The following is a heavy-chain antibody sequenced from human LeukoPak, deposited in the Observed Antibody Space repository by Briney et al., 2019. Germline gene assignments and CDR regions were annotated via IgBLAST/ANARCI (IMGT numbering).Heavy chain of an antibody. V-gene: IGHV3-23*01. J-gene: IGHJ4*02. D-gene: IGHD2-15*01. Sequence: GGSLRLSCAASGFTFSSYAMSWVRQAPGKGLEWVSAISGSGGSTYYADSVKGRFTISRDNSKNTLYLQMNSLRAEDTAVYYCAKLYRVVVVAATIDYWGQGTLVTVSS. CDR1: GFTFSSYA. CDR3: AKLYRVVVVAATIDY. CDR2: ISGSGGST.